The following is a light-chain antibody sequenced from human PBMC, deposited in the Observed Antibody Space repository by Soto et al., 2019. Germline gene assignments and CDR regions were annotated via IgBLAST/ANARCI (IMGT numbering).Light chain of an antibody. CDR2: EVS. J-gene: IGLJ1*01. Sequence: QSVLTQPASVSGSPGQSITISCTGTSSDVGAYNFVSWYQQHPGKAPKLMIYEVSNRPSGVSDRFSGSKSGNTASLTISGLQAEDEADYYCGSWDSSLSAYVFGTGTKVTAL. CDR3: GSWDSSLSAYV. CDR1: SSDVGAYNF. V-gene: IGLV2-14*01.